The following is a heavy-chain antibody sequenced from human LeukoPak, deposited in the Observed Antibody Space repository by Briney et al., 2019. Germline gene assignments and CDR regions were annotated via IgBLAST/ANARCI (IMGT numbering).Heavy chain of an antibody. CDR1: GFTFTSSA. D-gene: IGHD3-16*01. Sequence: GTSVKVSCKASGFTFTSSAVQWVRQARGQRLEWIGWIVVGSGNTNYAQKFQERVTITRDMSTSTAYMELSSLRSEDTAVYYCAAAHLWGRRDYWGQGTLVTVSS. J-gene: IGHJ4*02. CDR3: AAAHLWGRRDY. CDR2: IVVGSGNT. V-gene: IGHV1-58*01.